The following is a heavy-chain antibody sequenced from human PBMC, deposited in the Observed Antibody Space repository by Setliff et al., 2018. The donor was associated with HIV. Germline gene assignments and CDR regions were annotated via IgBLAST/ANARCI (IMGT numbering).Heavy chain of an antibody. CDR1: EFTLSSYS. CDR3: ARDEAIEGALTYFDL. Sequence: GESLRLSCAASEFTLSSYSMNWVRQAPGKGLEWVASISSSGAHIFYADSLKGRFTISRDNGKNLLYLQMNSLRAEDTAVYYCARDEAIEGALTYFDLWGRGTLVTVSS. D-gene: IGHD1-26*01. V-gene: IGHV3-21*06. CDR2: ISSSGAHI. J-gene: IGHJ2*01.